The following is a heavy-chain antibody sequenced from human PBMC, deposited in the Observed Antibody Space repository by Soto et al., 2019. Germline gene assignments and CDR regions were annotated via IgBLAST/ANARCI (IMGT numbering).Heavy chain of an antibody. CDR1: EFTFSTYS. CDR2: INAVSTTI. D-gene: IGHD3-10*01. Sequence: EVQLVESGGGLVQPGGSHRLSCVISEFTFSTYSMNWVRQAPGKGLEWVSYINAVSTTIFYADSVKGRFTVSRDNAKNSLFLQMNSLRVEDTAIYYCARFYGSGTGHWGQGTLVTVSS. J-gene: IGHJ4*02. V-gene: IGHV3-48*01. CDR3: ARFYGSGTGH.